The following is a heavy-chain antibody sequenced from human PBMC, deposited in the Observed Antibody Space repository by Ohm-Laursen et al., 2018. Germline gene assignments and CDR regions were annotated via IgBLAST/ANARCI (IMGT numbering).Heavy chain of an antibody. D-gene: IGHD3-16*01. V-gene: IGHV4-34*01. J-gene: IGHJ4*02. CDR2: VHQSGST. Sequence: TLSLTCALSGAPFGDFYWSWIRLSPGKGLEWIGEVHQSGSTNYHPSLKRPVTISVDTSKNQFFMRLTSVTAADTGVYFCARGYDALTKYYFDFWGQATLVTVSS. CDR1: GAPFGDFY. CDR3: ARGYDALTKYYFDF.